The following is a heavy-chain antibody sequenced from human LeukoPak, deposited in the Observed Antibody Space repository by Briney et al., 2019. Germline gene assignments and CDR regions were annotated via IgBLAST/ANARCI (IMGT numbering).Heavy chain of an antibody. CDR2: GYYRGST. CDR3: ARELGYSSGWYSAGGVDY. V-gene: IGHV4-59*12. J-gene: IGHJ4*02. Sequence: SETLSLTCTVSGGSIKTNYWSWIRQPPGKGLEWIGYGYYRGSTNYNPSLKSRVTISVDTSKNQFSLKLSSVTAADTAVYYCARELGYSSGWYSAGGVDYWGQGTLVTVSS. D-gene: IGHD6-19*01. CDR1: GGSIKTNY.